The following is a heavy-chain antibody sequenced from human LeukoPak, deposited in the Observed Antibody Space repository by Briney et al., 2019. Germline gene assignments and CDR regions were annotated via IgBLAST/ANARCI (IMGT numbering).Heavy chain of an antibody. Sequence: ASVKVSCKASGYTFTGYYMHWVRQAPGQGLEWMGWINPNSGGTNYAQKFQGRVTMTRDTSISTAYMEPSRLRSDDTAVYYCARAMSLSVPAAIPYYYYGMDVWGQGTTVTVSS. CDR2: INPNSGGT. V-gene: IGHV1-2*02. CDR1: GYTFTGYY. J-gene: IGHJ6*02. CDR3: ARAMSLSVPAAIPYYYYGMDV. D-gene: IGHD2-2*01.